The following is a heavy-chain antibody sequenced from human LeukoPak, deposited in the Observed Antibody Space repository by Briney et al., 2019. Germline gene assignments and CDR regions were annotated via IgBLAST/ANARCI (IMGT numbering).Heavy chain of an antibody. Sequence: GGSLRLSCAASGFTFSRYGMHWVRQAPGKGLEWVAVISYDGSNKYYGDSVKGRFTISRDNSKNTLYLQMNSLRAEDTAVYYCAKDQVGSSWSFQLFDYWGQGTLVTVSS. D-gene: IGHD6-13*01. CDR1: GFTFSRYG. V-gene: IGHV3-30*18. J-gene: IGHJ4*02. CDR2: ISYDGSNK. CDR3: AKDQVGSSWSFQLFDY.